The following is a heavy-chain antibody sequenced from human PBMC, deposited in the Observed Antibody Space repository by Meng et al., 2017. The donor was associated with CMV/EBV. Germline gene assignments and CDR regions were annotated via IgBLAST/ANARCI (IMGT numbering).Heavy chain of an antibody. Sequence: CKASGGTFSSYAISWVRQAPGQGLEWMGGIIPIFGTANYAQKFQGRVTITTDESTSTAYMELSSLRSEDTAVYYCASEGDGVNNWFDPWGQGTPVTVSS. J-gene: IGHJ5*02. V-gene: IGHV1-69*05. CDR1: GGTFSSYA. CDR2: IIPIFGTA. CDR3: ASEGDGVNNWFDP. D-gene: IGHD2-21*02.